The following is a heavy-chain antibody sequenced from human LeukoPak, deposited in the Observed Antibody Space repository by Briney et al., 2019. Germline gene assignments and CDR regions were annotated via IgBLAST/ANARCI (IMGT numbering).Heavy chain of an antibody. V-gene: IGHV3-74*01. CDR3: AKDLVVRFGELSHMDY. CDR1: GFTFSSYW. D-gene: IGHD3-10*01. J-gene: IGHJ4*02. Sequence: GGSLRLSCAASGFTFSSYWMHWVRQAPGKGLVWVSRINTDGSSTSYADSVKGRFTISRDNSKNTLYLQMNSLRAEDTAVYYCAKDLVVRFGELSHMDYWGQGTLVTVSS. CDR2: INTDGSST.